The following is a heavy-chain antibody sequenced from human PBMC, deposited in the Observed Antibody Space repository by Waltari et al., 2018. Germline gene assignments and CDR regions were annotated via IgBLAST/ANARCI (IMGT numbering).Heavy chain of an antibody. Sequence: QVQLVQSGAEVKKPGASVTVSCKASGYPFTSYAMHWVRQAPGQRLEWMGWINAGNGNTKYSQEFQGRVTITRDTSASTAYMELSSLRSEDMAVYYCARAHLYYYDSSGYFDYWGQGALVTVSS. CDR2: INAGNGNT. D-gene: IGHD3-22*01. CDR1: GYPFTSYA. J-gene: IGHJ4*02. V-gene: IGHV1-3*03. CDR3: ARAHLYYYDSSGYFDY.